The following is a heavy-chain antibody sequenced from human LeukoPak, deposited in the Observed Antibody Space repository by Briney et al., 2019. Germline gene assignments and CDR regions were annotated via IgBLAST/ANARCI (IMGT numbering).Heavy chain of an antibody. V-gene: IGHV3-23*01. D-gene: IGHD1-26*01. J-gene: IGHJ4*02. CDR2: SDRDGNT. CDR1: GFTFSSYA. CDR3: ARDRSGSTH. Sequence: GGSLRLSCAVSGFTFSSYAMTWIRQAPGKGLEWVSTSDRDGNTYYADSVTGRFTISRDNSKNTLYLQMNSLRAEDTAIYYCARDRSGSTHWGQGSLVTVSP.